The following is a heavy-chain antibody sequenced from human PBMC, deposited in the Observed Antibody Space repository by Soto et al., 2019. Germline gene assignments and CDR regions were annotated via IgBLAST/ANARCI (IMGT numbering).Heavy chain of an antibody. CDR2: IWYDGSNK. Sequence: QVQLVESGGGVVQPGRSLRLSCAASGFTFSSYGMHWVRQAPGKGLEWVAVIWYDGSNKYYADSVKGRFTISRDNSKNTLYRQMNSLRAEDTAVYYCARDAGLGVNYYYYGMDVWGQGTTVTVSS. CDR3: ARDAGLGVNYYYYGMDV. CDR1: GFTFSSYG. D-gene: IGHD3-10*01. V-gene: IGHV3-33*01. J-gene: IGHJ6*02.